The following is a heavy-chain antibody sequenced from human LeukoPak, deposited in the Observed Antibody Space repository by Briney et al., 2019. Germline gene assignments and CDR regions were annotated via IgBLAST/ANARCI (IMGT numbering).Heavy chain of an antibody. Sequence: GRSLRLSCAASGFTISSYAMHWVRQAPGKGLEWVAVTSYDGSNKYYADSVKGRFTISRDNSKNTLYLQMNSLRAEDTAVYYCASKYYDFWSGYYVWGQGTLVTVSS. CDR2: TSYDGSNK. CDR3: ASKYYDFWSGYYV. J-gene: IGHJ4*02. D-gene: IGHD3-3*01. CDR1: GFTISSYA. V-gene: IGHV3-30-3*01.